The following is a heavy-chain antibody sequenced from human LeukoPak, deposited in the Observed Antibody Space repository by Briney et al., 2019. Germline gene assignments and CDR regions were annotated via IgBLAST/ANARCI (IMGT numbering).Heavy chain of an antibody. CDR1: GFTFSSYW. D-gene: IGHD1-7*01. V-gene: IGHV3-7*01. CDR2: IKQDGSEK. Sequence: PGGSLRLSCAASGFTFSSYWTSWVRQAPGKGLEWVANIKQDGSEKYYVDSVKGRFTISRDNAKNSLYLQMNSLRAEDTAVYYCARGRLELRSWFDPWGQGTLVTVSS. J-gene: IGHJ5*02. CDR3: ARGRLELRSWFDP.